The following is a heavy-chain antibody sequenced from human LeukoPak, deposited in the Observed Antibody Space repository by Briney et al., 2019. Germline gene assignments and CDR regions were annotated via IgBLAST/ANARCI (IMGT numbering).Heavy chain of an antibody. CDR1: GGSISSYY. D-gene: IGHD7-27*01. CDR3: ASSPGDRYFDY. CDR2: IYYSGST. J-gene: IGHJ4*02. Sequence: SETLSLTCTVSGGSISSYYWGWIRQPPGKGLEWIGSIYYSGSTYYNPSLKSRVTISVDTSKNQFSLKLSSVTAADTAVYYCASSPGDRYFDYWGQGTLVTVSS. V-gene: IGHV4-39*01.